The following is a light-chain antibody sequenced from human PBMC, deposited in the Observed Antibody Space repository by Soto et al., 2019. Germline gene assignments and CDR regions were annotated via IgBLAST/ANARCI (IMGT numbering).Light chain of an antibody. CDR1: SSDVGNYNY. V-gene: IGLV2-11*01. J-gene: IGLJ1*01. Sequence: QSVLTQPRSVSGSPGQSVTISCTGTSSDVGNYNYVSWYQQHPGKAPKLIIYDVSKRPSGVHDRFSGSKSDNTASLTISGLRADDEAGYYCCSYAGSFTYVFGTGTKVTVL. CDR2: DVS. CDR3: CSYAGSFTYV.